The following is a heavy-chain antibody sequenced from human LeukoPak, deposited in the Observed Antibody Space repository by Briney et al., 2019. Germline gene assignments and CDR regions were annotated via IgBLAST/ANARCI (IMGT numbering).Heavy chain of an antibody. CDR1: GFSFSNAW. Sequence: PGGSLRLSCAASGFSFSNAWMSWVCQAPGKVLEWIGRIKSKSDGETTDYAAPVKGRFTISRDDSKNTLYLQVNSLTAEDTAVYYCATYGGVKVWGQGTLVTVSS. D-gene: IGHD4-23*01. CDR2: IKSKSDGETT. CDR3: ATYGGVKV. V-gene: IGHV3-15*01. J-gene: IGHJ4*02.